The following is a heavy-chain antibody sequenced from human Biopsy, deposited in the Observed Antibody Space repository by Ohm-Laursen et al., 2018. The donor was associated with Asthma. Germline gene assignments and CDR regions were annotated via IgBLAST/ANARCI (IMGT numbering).Heavy chain of an antibody. CDR2: IMTVFGTT. D-gene: IGHD6-19*01. CDR1: GGTFSNFA. V-gene: IGHV1-69*13. J-gene: IGHJ6*02. CDR3: ARCQVGYSSGWSLLLKKIYYSGMDV. Sequence: GASVKASCKDPGGTFSNFAISWVRQAPGQGLEWLGGIMTVFGTTNYAQKFQGRVTITADESTSTAYMEVTSLRSEDTAIYYCARCQVGYSSGWSLLLKKIYYSGMDVWGQGTAVTVSS.